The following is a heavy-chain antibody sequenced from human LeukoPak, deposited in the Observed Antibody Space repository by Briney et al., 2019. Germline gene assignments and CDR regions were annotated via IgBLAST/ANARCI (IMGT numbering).Heavy chain of an antibody. CDR2: IYTSGST. CDR3: ARSGDPYYYDSSGYYYYLDY. CDR1: GGSISSYY. Sequence: ETLSLTCTVSGGSISSYYWSWIRQPAGRGLEWIGRIYTSGSTNYNPSLKSRVTMSVDTSKNQFSLKLSSVTAADTAVYYCARSGDPYYYDSSGYYYYLDYWGQGTLVTVSS. V-gene: IGHV4-4*07. D-gene: IGHD3-22*01. J-gene: IGHJ4*02.